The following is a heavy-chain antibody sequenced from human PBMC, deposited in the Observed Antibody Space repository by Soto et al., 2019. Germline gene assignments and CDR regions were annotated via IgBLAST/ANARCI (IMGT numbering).Heavy chain of an antibody. J-gene: IGHJ4*02. V-gene: IGHV4-34*01. CDR1: GGSFSGYY. CDR2: INHSGST. D-gene: IGHD2-8*02. CDR3: ARDKITGLFDY. Sequence: QVQLQQWGAGLLKPSETLSLTCAVYGGSFSGYYWTWIRQPPGTGLEWIGEINHSGSTNYNPSLKSRAPLSVDTSKNQFSLKLTSVTAADTAVYYCARDKITGLFDYWGQGTLVTVSS.